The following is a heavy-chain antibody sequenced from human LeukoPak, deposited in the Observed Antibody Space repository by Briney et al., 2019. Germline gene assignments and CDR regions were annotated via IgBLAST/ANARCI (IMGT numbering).Heavy chain of an antibody. D-gene: IGHD3-9*01. CDR3: ARKITIFDAFDI. Sequence: SETLSLTCAVYGGSFSGYYWSWIRQPPGKGLEWIGEINHSGSTNYNPSLKSRVTISVDTSKNQFSLKLSSVTAADTAVYYCARKITIFDAFDIWGQGTMVTVSS. V-gene: IGHV4-34*01. CDR2: INHSGST. J-gene: IGHJ3*02. CDR1: GGSFSGYY.